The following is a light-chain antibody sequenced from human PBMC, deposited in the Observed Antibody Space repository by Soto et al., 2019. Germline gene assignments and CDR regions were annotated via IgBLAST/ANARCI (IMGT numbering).Light chain of an antibody. Sequence: EVVLTQSPDTLSLPPGERATLSCRASQSISSYLAWYQQKPGQAPRLLIYDASSRATGIPARFSGSGSGTDFNLTISRMEHEDFAVYYCKQYVSSPRPFGQGTKVDIK. CDR3: KQYVSSPRP. CDR1: QSISSY. V-gene: IGKV3-20*01. J-gene: IGKJ1*01. CDR2: DAS.